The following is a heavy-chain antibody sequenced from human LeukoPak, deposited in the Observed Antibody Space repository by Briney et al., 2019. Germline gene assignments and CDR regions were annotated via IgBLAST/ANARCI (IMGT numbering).Heavy chain of an antibody. CDR1: GYSFSNYV. CDR2: ISTYTGNS. Sequence: ASVKVSCKASGYSFSNYVLTWVRQAPGQGLEWMGRISTYTGNSNYAQKFQDRVTMTTDTSTSTAYMELRNLSSDDTAVYYCARTMTTMTTHGELDFWGQGTLVTVSS. J-gene: IGHJ4*02. V-gene: IGHV1-18*01. CDR3: ARTMTTMTTHGELDF. D-gene: IGHD4-17*01.